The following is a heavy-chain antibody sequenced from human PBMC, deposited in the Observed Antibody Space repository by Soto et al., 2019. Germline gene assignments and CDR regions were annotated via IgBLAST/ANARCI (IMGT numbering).Heavy chain of an antibody. CDR2: INAGNGNT. Sequence: QVQLVQSGAEEKKPGASVKVSCKASGYTFTSYAMHWVRQAPGQRLEWMGWINAGNGNTKYSQKFQGRVTLTRDTSARPAYMELSSLTSDDTAVYYCVRGVGNSAPDYWGQGTLVTVSS. CDR1: GYTFTSYA. V-gene: IGHV1-3*05. CDR3: VRGVGNSAPDY. D-gene: IGHD1-7*01. J-gene: IGHJ4*02.